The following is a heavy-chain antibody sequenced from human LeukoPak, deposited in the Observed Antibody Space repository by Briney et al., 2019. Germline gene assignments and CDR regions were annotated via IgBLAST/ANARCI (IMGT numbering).Heavy chain of an antibody. D-gene: IGHD3-22*01. V-gene: IGHV1-2*02. CDR1: GYTFTGYY. J-gene: IGHJ6*02. Sequence: ASVKVSCKASGYTFTGYYIHWVRQAPGQGLEWMGWINPNHGCTNYAQNFQGRVTMTRDTSISTAYMELSRLRSDDTALYYCARDGISYNSSAYYSWWGGWRHYGMDVWGQGTTVTVSS. CDR3: ARDGISYNSSAYYSWWGGWRHYGMDV. CDR2: INPNHGCT.